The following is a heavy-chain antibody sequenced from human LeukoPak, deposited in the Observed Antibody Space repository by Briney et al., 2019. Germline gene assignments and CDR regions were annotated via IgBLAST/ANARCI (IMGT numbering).Heavy chain of an antibody. CDR1: GFTFSSYA. CDR3: TIGAAGGSVMGFDY. CDR2: IRSKAYGGTT. V-gene: IGHV3-49*04. Sequence: PGGSLRLSCAASGFTFSSYAMHWVRQAPGKGLEWVGFIRSKAYGGTTEYAEAVKGRFTISRDDSKSIAYLQMNSLKPEDTAVYYCTIGAAGGSVMGFDYWGQGTLVTVSS. D-gene: IGHD2-21*01. J-gene: IGHJ4*02.